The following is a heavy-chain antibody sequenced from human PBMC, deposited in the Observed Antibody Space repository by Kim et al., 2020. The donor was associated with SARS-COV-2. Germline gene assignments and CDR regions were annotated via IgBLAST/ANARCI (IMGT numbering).Heavy chain of an antibody. V-gene: IGHV3-30*02. Sequence: ADSVKGRFTISRDNSKNTLYLQMNSLRAEDTAVYYCAKGGGYYYYYYMDVWGKGTTVTVSS. J-gene: IGHJ6*03. D-gene: IGHD3-16*01. CDR3: AKGGGYYYYYYMDV.